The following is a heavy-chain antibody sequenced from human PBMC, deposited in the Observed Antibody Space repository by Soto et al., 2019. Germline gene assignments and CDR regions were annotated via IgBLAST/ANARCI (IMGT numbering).Heavy chain of an antibody. CDR3: ARAHDYGDYLYYYYMDV. V-gene: IGHV1-18*01. CDR2: ISAYNGNT. D-gene: IGHD4-17*01. CDR1: GYTFTSYG. Sequence: ASVKVSCKASGYTFTSYGISWVRQAPGQGLEWMGWISAYNGNTNYAQKLQGRVTMTTDTSTSTAYMELRSLRSDDTALYYCARAHDYGDYLYYYYMDVWGKGTTVTVSS. J-gene: IGHJ6*03.